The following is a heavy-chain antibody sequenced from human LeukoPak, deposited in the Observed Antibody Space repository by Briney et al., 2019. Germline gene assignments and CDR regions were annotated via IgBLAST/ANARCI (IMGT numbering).Heavy chain of an antibody. CDR3: ARDFSIAAAGRPPNWFDP. V-gene: IGHV1-69*06. D-gene: IGHD6-13*01. Sequence: SVKVSCKASGGTFSSYAISWVRQAPGQGLEWMGGIIPIFGTANYAQKFQGRVTITADKSTSTAYMELSSLRSEDTAVYYCARDFSIAAAGRPPNWFDPWGQGTLVTVSS. CDR2: IIPIFGTA. CDR1: GGTFSSYA. J-gene: IGHJ5*02.